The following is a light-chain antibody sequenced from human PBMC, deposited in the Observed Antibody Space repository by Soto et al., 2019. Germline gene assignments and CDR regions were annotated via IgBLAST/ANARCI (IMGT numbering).Light chain of an antibody. CDR3: QTWGTGIRV. CDR1: SGHSSYA. Sequence: QLVLTQSPSASASLGASVKLTCTLSSGHSSYAIAWHQQQPEKGPRYLMKLNSDGSHSKGDGIPDRFSGSSSGDERYLTISSLQSEDEADYYCQTWGTGIRVFGTGTKLTVL. J-gene: IGLJ1*01. CDR2: LNSDGSH. V-gene: IGLV4-69*01.